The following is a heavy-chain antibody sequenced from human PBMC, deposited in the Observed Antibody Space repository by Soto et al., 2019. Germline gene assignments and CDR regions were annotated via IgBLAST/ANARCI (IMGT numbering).Heavy chain of an antibody. CDR2: IDWDDDK. D-gene: IGHD2-21*02. V-gene: IGHV2-70*04. CDR3: ARINGGNSYGSYGMDV. J-gene: IGHJ6*02. Sequence: SGPTLVNPTQTLTLTCTFSGFSLSTSGMRVSWIRQPPGKALEWLARIDWDDDKFYSTSLKTRPTISKDTSKNQVVLTMTNMDPVDTATYYCARINGGNSYGSYGMDVWGQGTTVTVSS. CDR1: GFSLSTSGMR.